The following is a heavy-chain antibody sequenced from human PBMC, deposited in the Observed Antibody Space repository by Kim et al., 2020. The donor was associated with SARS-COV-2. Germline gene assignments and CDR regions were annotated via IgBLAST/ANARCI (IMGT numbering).Heavy chain of an antibody. Sequence: SETLSLTCAVSGGSISSSNWWSWVRQPPGKGLEWIGEIYHSGSTNYNPSLKSRVTISVDKSKNQFSLKLSSVTAADTAVYYCARDSITMVRGVLPMDVWGQGTTVTVSS. D-gene: IGHD3-10*01. CDR2: IYHSGST. V-gene: IGHV4-4*02. CDR3: ARDSITMVRGVLPMDV. CDR1: GGSISSSNW. J-gene: IGHJ6*02.